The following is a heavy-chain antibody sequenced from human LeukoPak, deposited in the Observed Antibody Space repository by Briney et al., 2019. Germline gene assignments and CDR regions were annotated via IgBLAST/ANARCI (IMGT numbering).Heavy chain of an antibody. J-gene: IGHJ4*02. Sequence: SETLSLTCTVSGGSISSYYWSWLRQSPGKGLEGIGYIYDTGTTNYNPSLSSRVTIPVDTSRNQFSLKLNSLTAADTAVYYCAREVGSQYYGSGSYSAAHFDHWGQGTLVTVSS. CDR3: AREVGSQYYGSGSYSAAHFDH. D-gene: IGHD3-10*01. CDR1: GGSISSYY. V-gene: IGHV4-59*01. CDR2: IYDTGTT.